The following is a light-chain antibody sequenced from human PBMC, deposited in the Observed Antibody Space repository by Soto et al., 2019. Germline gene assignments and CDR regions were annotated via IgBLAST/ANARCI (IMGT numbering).Light chain of an antibody. CDR2: NAS. CDR3: QQRSSWPLT. V-gene: IGKV3-11*01. CDR1: ESVSNS. J-gene: IGKJ4*02. Sequence: ETVLTQSPATLSLSPGERSTLSGRASESVSNSLAWYQHKPGQAPRLLIYNASNRATGIPARFSGSGSGTDFTLTISSLEPEDFAVYFCQQRSSWPLTFGGGTKVDNK.